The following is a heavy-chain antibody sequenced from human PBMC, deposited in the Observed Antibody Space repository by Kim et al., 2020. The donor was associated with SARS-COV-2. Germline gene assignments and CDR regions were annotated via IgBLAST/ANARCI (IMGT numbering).Heavy chain of an antibody. CDR3: ARDLMSGGYDSPSYYDYMDV. Sequence: ASVKVSCKASGYTFTSYAMNWVRQAPGQGLEWMGWINTNTGNPTYAQGFTGRVVFSLDTSVSTAYLQISSLKAEDTAVYYCARDLMSGGYDSPSYYDYMDVWGEGTTVTVSS. CDR2: INTNTGNP. D-gene: IGHD5-12*01. CDR1: GYTFTSYA. V-gene: IGHV7-4-1*02. J-gene: IGHJ6*03.